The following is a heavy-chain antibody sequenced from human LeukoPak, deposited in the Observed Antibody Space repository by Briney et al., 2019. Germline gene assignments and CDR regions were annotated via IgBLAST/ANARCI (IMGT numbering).Heavy chain of an antibody. J-gene: IGHJ5*02. CDR3: ARGGTHAWFDP. Sequence: SETLSLTCTVSGGSISSYYWSWIRQPPGKGLEWIGYIYYSGSTNYNPSLKSRVTMSVDTSKNQFSLKLSSVTAADTAVYYCARGGTHAWFDPWGQGTLVTVSS. D-gene: IGHD1-1*01. CDR1: GGSISSYY. V-gene: IGHV4-59*12. CDR2: IYYSGST.